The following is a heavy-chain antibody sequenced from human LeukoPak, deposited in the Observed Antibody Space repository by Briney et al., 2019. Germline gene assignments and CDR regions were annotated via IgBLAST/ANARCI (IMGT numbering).Heavy chain of an antibody. Sequence: SETLSLTCTVSGGSISSSSYYWGWIRQPPGKGLEWFGSIYYSGSTYYNPSLKSRVTISVDTSKNQFSLKLSSVTAADTAVYYCARHGNDFWSGYYSGNFDYWGQGTLVTVSS. J-gene: IGHJ4*02. CDR1: GGSISSSSYY. CDR2: IYYSGST. D-gene: IGHD3-3*01. CDR3: ARHGNDFWSGYYSGNFDY. V-gene: IGHV4-39*01.